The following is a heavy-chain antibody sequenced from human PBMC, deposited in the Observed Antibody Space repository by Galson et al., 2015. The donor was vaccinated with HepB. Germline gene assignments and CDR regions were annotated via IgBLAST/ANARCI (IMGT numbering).Heavy chain of an antibody. CDR1: GFTFDDYA. V-gene: IGHV3-9*01. J-gene: IGHJ4*02. CDR2: ISWNSGSI. CDR3: AKESIVGEITGVDY. D-gene: IGHD1-26*01. Sequence: SLRLSCAASGFTFDDYAMHWVRQAPGKGLEWVSGISWNSGSIGYADSVKGRFTISRDNAKNSLYLQMNSLRAEDTALYYCAKESIVGEITGVDYWGQGTLVTVSS.